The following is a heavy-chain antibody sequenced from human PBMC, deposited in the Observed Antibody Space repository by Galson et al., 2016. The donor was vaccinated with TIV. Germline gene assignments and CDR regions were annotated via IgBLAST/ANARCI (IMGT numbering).Heavy chain of an antibody. CDR2: IYESGTT. Sequence: LSLTCAVSGYSIKSGYFWGWIRQPPGKGLQWIGSIYESGTTYSHPCLKSRLTMSVDASKNQFSLKLSSVTAADTAVYYCIREGSTVTMHHYFGMDVWGQGTSVTVSS. D-gene: IGHD4-17*01. CDR1: GYSIKSGYF. V-gene: IGHV4-38-2*02. CDR3: IREGSTVTMHHYFGMDV. J-gene: IGHJ6*02.